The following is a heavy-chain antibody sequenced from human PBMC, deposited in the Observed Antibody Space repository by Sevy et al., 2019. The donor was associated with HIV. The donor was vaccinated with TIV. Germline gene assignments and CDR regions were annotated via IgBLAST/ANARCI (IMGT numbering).Heavy chain of an antibody. CDR2: IYYSGNT. V-gene: IGHV4-61*01. CDR3: ARAPFLRQPFDY. D-gene: IGHD4-17*01. CDR1: GGSVSTGSYY. J-gene: IGHJ4*02. Sequence: SETLSLTCTVSGGSVSTGSYYWSWIRQPPGKGLEWIGYIYYSGNTNYNPSLKSRVTISLDTSKSQFSLKLSSVTAADTAVYYCARAPFLRQPFDYWGQGTLVTVSS.